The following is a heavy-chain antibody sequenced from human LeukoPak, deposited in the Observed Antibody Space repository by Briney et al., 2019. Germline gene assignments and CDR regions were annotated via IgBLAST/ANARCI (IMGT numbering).Heavy chain of an antibody. CDR2: LSHDEIKE. Sequence: GRSLRLSCAASGFTFGVYAMHWVRQAPGKGLEWVAFLSHDEIKEFYADSVKGRFTISRGNSKSTLYLQLNSLTLDDTAVYYCVREGGVQPFSWGQGTLVTVSS. V-gene: IGHV3-30*04. CDR3: VREGGVQPFS. D-gene: IGHD2-8*01. CDR1: GFTFGVYA. J-gene: IGHJ5*02.